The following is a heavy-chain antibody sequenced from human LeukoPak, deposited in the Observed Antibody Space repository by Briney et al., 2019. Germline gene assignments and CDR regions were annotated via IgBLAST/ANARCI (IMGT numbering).Heavy chain of an antibody. Sequence: GGSLRLSCATSGFTLRNAWISWDRQAPGKGLEWVGRMRSEARGGTPDYAALVKGRFNISIDDSRSTLYLQMHSLETEDTALYYCTTEGFIYGHHALGIWGQGTVVTVSS. CDR2: MRSEARGGTP. V-gene: IGHV3-15*01. D-gene: IGHD5-18*01. CDR1: GFTLRNAW. CDR3: TTEGFIYGHHALGI. J-gene: IGHJ3*02.